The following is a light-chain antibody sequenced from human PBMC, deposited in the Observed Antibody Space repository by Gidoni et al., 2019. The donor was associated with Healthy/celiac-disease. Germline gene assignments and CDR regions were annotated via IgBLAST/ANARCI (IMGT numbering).Light chain of an antibody. V-gene: IGKV1-39*01. CDR2: AAS. CDR1: QGISSY. Sequence: DIQMTQSPSSLSASVGDRVTIPCRASQGISSYLNWYQQKPGKAPKLLIYAASSLQSGVPSRFSGIGSGTDFTLTISSLQPEDFATYYCQQSYSTPWTFGQGTKVEIK. J-gene: IGKJ1*01. CDR3: QQSYSTPWT.